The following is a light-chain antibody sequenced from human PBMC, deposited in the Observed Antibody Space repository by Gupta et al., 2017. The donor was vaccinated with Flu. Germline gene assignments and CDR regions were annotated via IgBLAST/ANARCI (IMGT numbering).Light chain of an antibody. CDR3: CSYEGSRTCSV. CDR1: YSDIGTFDL. Sequence: ISISCTGTYSDIGTFDLVSWYRQLPGKAPQLLIYDVIKRHPGVSDRFSGSRCGNTASLTISGLLTEDEADYYCCSYEGSRTCSVFGGGTKLTVL. CDR2: DVI. V-gene: IGLV2-23*02. J-gene: IGLJ2*01.